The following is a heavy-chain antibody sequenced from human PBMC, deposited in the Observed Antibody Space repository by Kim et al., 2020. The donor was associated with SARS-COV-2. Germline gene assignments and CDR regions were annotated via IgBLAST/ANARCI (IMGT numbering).Heavy chain of an antibody. Sequence: GGSLRLSCAASGFTVNSIHMSWVRQAPGKGLEWVSTIYSGGSTYYAESVKGRFTISRDNSKNTVYLQMNNLRSEDTAVYYCARGGSEFWSGHWYWGQGTLVTVSS. CDR2: IYSGGST. J-gene: IGHJ4*02. D-gene: IGHD3-3*01. V-gene: IGHV3-53*01. CDR3: ARGGSEFWSGHWY. CDR1: GFTVNSIH.